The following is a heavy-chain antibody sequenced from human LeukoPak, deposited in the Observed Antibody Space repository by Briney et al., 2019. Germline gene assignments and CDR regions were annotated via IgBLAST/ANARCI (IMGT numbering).Heavy chain of an antibody. J-gene: IGHJ5*02. D-gene: IGHD4-23*01. V-gene: IGHV4-31*01. CDR2: IYYSVTT. Sequence: SQTPCLTCTVSGGSITSGGYYWSWIRPHPGKGLEWSEYIYYSVTTSYNPSLESPVTISVDTSKNQCSLELSSVTAADTAVDYCARDLTYGGSNWFYPWGQGTLVTVSS. CDR1: GGSITSGGYY. CDR3: ARDLTYGGSNWFYP.